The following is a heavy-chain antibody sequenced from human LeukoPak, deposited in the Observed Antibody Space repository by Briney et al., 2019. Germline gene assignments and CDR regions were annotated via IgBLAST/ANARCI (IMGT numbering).Heavy chain of an antibody. CDR3: AKVSLFMTNDAFDI. D-gene: IGHD3-3*02. CDR1: GITFSHYG. V-gene: IGHV3-30*02. CDR2: IRYDGTNK. J-gene: IGHJ3*02. Sequence: GGSLRLSCAASGITFSHYGMHWVRQTPDKGLQWVAFIRYDGTNKYYADSVKGRFTISRDNSKNTLYLQMNSLRAEDTAVYYCAKVSLFMTNDAFDIWGQGTMVTVSS.